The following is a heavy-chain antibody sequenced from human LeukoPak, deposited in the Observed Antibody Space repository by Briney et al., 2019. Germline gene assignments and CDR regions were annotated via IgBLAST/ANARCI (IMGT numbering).Heavy chain of an antibody. Sequence: SETLSLTCTVSGGSISRYYWTWLRQPPGKGLEWIGYIFHSGSTNYSPSLKSRVTISLDTSKNQFSLNLSSVTAADTAVYYCARDRPFYFGSGSYYDGFDSWGQGTLVTVSS. V-gene: IGHV4-59*01. CDR3: ARDRPFYFGSGSYYDGFDS. CDR2: IFHSGST. J-gene: IGHJ4*02. D-gene: IGHD3-10*01. CDR1: GGSISRYY.